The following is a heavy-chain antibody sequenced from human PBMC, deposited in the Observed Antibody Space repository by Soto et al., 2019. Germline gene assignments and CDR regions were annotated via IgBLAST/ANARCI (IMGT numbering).Heavy chain of an antibody. CDR2: IIPIFGTA. V-gene: IGHV1-69*13. D-gene: IGHD6-19*01. J-gene: IGHJ6*02. CDR3: ATGYSSGWPLRYYYYGMDV. Sequence: ASVKVSCKASGGTFSSYAISWVRQAPGQGLEWMGGIIPIFGTANYAQKFQGRVTITADESTSKAYMELSSLRSEDTAVYYCATGYSSGWPLRYYYYGMDVWGQGTTVTVSS. CDR1: GGTFSSYA.